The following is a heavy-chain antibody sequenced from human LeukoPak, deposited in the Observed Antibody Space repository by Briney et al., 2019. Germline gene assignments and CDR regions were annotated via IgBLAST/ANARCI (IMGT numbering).Heavy chain of an antibody. CDR2: INWNGGST. V-gene: IGHV3-20*04. D-gene: IGHD2-21*01. Sequence: GGSLRLSCAASGFTFDDYGMSWVRQAPGKGLEWGSGINWNGGSTGYAVSVKGRFTISRDNAKNSLYLQMNSLRAEDTALYYCARDPAGHSDYWGQGTLVTVSS. CDR1: GFTFDDYG. CDR3: ARDPAGHSDY. J-gene: IGHJ4*02.